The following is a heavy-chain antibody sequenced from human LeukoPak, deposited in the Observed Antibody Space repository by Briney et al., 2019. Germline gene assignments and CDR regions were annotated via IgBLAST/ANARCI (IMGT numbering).Heavy chain of an antibody. CDR2: ISGSGGST. CDR1: GFTFSSYA. Sequence: GGSLRLSCAASGFTFSSYAMSWVRQAPGKGLEWVSAISGSGGSTYYADSVEGRFTISRDNSKNTLYLQMNSLRAEDTAVYYCAKPQYTSSWYAGFDYWGQGTLVTVSS. D-gene: IGHD6-13*01. J-gene: IGHJ4*02. CDR3: AKPQYTSSWYAGFDY. V-gene: IGHV3-23*01.